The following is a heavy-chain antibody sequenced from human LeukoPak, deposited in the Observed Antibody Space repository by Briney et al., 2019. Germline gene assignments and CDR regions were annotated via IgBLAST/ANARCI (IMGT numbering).Heavy chain of an antibody. CDR3: ARDREAAAGTKAKYYYYYMDV. V-gene: IGHV4-4*07. CDR2: IYTSGST. CDR1: GGSISSYY. D-gene: IGHD6-13*01. Sequence: PSETLSLTCTVSGGSISSYYWSWIRQPAGKGLEWIGRIYTSGSTNYNPSLKSRVTMSVDTSKNQFSLKPSSVTAADTAVYYCARDREAAAGTKAKYYYYYMDVWGKGTTVTVSS. J-gene: IGHJ6*03.